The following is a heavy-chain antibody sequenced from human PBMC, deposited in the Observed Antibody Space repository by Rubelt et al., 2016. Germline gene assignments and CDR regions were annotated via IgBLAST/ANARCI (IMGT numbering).Heavy chain of an antibody. CDR2: IYYSGST. V-gene: IGHV4-59*08. CDR1: GYSISSYY. J-gene: IGHJ4*02. Sequence: QVQLQESGPGLVKPSETLSLTCTVSGYSISSYYWTWIRQPPGKGLEWIGYIYYSGSTSYNPSLKSRVTISIDTSKNQFSLKLGLGTPPDTAVYYCVRLDAYSASWYPDPKYYFDYWGQGILVTVSS. CDR3: VRLDAYSASWYPDPKYYFDY. D-gene: IGHD6-13*01.